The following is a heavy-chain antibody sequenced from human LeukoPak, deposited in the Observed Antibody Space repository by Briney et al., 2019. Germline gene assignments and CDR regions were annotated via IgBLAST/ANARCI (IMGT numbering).Heavy chain of an antibody. CDR1: GFTFSNYG. Sequence: PGGSLRLSCAASGFTFSNYGLHWVRQAPGEGLEWVSLISYDGRDIQYTHSVKGRFTISRDNSKNTLYLQMGSLRDEDTAVYYCARADHDSGAYYADFWGQGTLVTVSS. V-gene: IGHV3-30*14. D-gene: IGHD3-22*01. CDR2: ISYDGRDI. CDR3: ARADHDSGAYYADF. J-gene: IGHJ4*02.